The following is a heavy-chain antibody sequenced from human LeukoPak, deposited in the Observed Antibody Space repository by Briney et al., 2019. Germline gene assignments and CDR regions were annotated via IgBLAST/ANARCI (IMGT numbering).Heavy chain of an antibody. D-gene: IGHD3-9*01. CDR1: GFTFSSYA. CDR3: ARGDADILTASSGLTDY. J-gene: IGHJ4*02. V-gene: IGHV3-23*01. Sequence: PGGSLRLSCAASGFTFSSYAMSWVRQAPGKGLEWVSAISGSGGSTYYADSVKGRFTISRDNAKNSLYLQMNSLRAEDTAVYYCARGDADILTASSGLTDYWGQGTLVTVSS. CDR2: ISGSGGST.